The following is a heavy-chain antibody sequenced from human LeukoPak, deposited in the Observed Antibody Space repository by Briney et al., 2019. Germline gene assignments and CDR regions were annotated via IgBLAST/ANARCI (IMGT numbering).Heavy chain of an antibody. CDR3: AKGAHKTGYSYGYVDH. J-gene: IGHJ4*02. CDR1: GNYW. Sequence: GGSLRLSCAASGNYWMHWVRQVPGKGLVWVSHINSDGSWTSYADSVKGRFTISKDNAKNTVYLQMNSLRAEDTAVYYCAKGAHKTGYSYGYVDHWGQGTLVTVSS. CDR2: INSDGSWT. V-gene: IGHV3-74*01. D-gene: IGHD5-18*01.